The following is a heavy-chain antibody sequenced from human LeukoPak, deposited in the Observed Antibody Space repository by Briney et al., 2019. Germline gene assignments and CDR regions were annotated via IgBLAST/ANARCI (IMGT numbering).Heavy chain of an antibody. D-gene: IGHD1-26*01. Sequence: GGSLRLSCAASGFTFSSYSMNWVRQAPGKGLEWVAFIRYDGSNKYYADSVKGRFTISRDNSKNTLYLQMNSLRAEDTAVYYCARGVVRGSRGQYLFDPWGQGTLVTVSS. CDR2: IRYDGSNK. CDR3: ARGVVRGSRGQYLFDP. CDR1: GFTFSSYS. V-gene: IGHV3-30*02. J-gene: IGHJ5*02.